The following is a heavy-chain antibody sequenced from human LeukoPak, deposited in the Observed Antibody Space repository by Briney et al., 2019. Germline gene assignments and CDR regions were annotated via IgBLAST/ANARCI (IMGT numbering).Heavy chain of an antibody. Sequence: GGSLRLSCAASGLTFSSYWMAWVRQAPGKGLEWVANIQQDGSEAYYADSVTGRFTISRDNAKNSLYLQMNSLRAEDTAVYYCSNGIYDKSYWGQGTLVTVSS. D-gene: IGHD2/OR15-2a*01. V-gene: IGHV3-7*01. CDR3: SNGIYDKSY. CDR2: IQQDGSEA. CDR1: GLTFSSYW. J-gene: IGHJ4*02.